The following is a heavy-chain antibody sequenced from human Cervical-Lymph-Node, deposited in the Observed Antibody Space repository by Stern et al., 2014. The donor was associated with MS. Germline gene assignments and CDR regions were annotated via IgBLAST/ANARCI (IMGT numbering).Heavy chain of an antibody. CDR1: GFTFTSSA. J-gene: IGHJ3*02. D-gene: IGHD3-22*01. CDR2: IVVGGGKP. Sequence: MQLVESGPEVKKPGTSVKVSCKASGFTFTSSAVQWVRQARGQRLEWIGWIVVGGGKPNYAKKFQERVTITRDMSTSTAYMELSSLRSEDTAVYYCAAINDYYDSSGYDAFDIWGQGTMVTVSS. CDR3: AAINDYYDSSGYDAFDI. V-gene: IGHV1-58*01.